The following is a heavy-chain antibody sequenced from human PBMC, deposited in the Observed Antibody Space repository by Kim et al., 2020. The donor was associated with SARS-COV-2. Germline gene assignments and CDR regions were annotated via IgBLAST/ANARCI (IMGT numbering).Heavy chain of an antibody. CDR3: ARGSGDYGDK. D-gene: IGHD1-26*01. CDR1: GFIFRTYG. V-gene: IGHV3-33*01. CDR2: IWHDGNKE. Sequence: GGSLRLSCAASGFIFRTYGMHWVRQAPGKGLEWVAVIWHDGNKEYYADSVKGRFTISRDNSKNTLYLQMNSLRVEDTAVYFCARGSGDYGDKWGQGTLVTVSS. J-gene: IGHJ4*02.